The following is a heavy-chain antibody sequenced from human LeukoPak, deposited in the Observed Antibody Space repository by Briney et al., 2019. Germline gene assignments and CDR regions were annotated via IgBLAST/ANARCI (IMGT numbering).Heavy chain of an antibody. Sequence: ASVKVSCKASGYTFTSYDINWVQQATGQGLEWMGWMNPNSGNTGYAQKFQGRVTMTRNTSISTAYMELSSLRSEDTAVYYCARALKFYDILTGYYMSWFDPWGQGTLVTVSS. V-gene: IGHV1-8*01. CDR3: ARALKFYDILTGYYMSWFDP. CDR2: MNPNSGNT. CDR1: GYTFTSYD. J-gene: IGHJ5*02. D-gene: IGHD3-9*01.